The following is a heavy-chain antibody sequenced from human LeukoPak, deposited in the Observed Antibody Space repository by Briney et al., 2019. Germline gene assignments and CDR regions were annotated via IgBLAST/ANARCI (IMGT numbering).Heavy chain of an antibody. J-gene: IGHJ4*02. D-gene: IGHD5-12*01. V-gene: IGHV4-4*07. Sequence: SETLSLTCTVSGGSISSYYWSWIRQPAGKGLEWIGRIYTSGSTNYNPSLKSRVTMSVDTSKNQFSLKLSSVTAADTAVYFCATGLPGDYDYNCFDSWGQGTLVTVSS. CDR1: GGSISSYY. CDR3: ATGLPGDYDYNCFDS. CDR2: IYTSGST.